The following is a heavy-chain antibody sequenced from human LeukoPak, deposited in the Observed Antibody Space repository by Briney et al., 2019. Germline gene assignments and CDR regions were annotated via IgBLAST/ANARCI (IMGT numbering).Heavy chain of an antibody. Sequence: HAGGSLRLSCAASGFTFSSYAMSWVRQAPGKGLEWVSAISGSGGSTYYADSVKGRFTISRDNSKNTLYLQMNSLRAEDTAVYYCAKEEDSGYDAYFGYWGQGTLVTVSS. CDR3: AKEEDSGYDAYFGY. J-gene: IGHJ4*02. D-gene: IGHD5-12*01. CDR1: GFTFSSYA. CDR2: ISGSGGST. V-gene: IGHV3-23*01.